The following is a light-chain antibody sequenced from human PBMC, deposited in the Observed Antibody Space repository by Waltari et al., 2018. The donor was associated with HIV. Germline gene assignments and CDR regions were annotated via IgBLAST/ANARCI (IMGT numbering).Light chain of an antibody. J-gene: IGLJ3*02. CDR3: ATWDNRLSAWV. CDR1: NSNLGDNY. V-gene: IGLV1-51*02. Sequence: QSVLTQPPSMSAAPGQKVTISCSGSNSNLGDNYVSWHQQVPGPAPELLIYENKKRPSGISARFSCSRSGTSATLGITGLQTGDEADYYCATWDNRLSAWVFGGGTKLTVL. CDR2: ENK.